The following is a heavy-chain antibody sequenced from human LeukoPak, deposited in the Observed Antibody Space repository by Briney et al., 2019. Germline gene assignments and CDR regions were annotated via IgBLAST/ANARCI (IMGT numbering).Heavy chain of an antibody. CDR1: GFTFSGYW. Sequence: GGSLRLSCAASGFTFSGYWMSWVRQAPGKGLEWVANMKYDGSEKYYVDSVKGRFTISRDNAKNSLYLQMNSLRAEDTAVYYCARDIEAAGLFLDYWSQGTLVTVSS. CDR2: MKYDGSEK. D-gene: IGHD6-13*01. V-gene: IGHV3-7*01. CDR3: ARDIEAAGLFLDY. J-gene: IGHJ4*02.